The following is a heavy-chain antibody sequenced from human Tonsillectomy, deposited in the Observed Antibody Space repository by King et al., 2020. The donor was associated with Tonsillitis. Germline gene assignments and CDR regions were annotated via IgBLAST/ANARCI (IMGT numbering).Heavy chain of an antibody. CDR3: ARRTWGERSGYFHGGGSHYLDL. V-gene: IGHV5-51*01. Sequence: VQLVESGAEVKKPGESLKISCKGSGYSFTTYWIGWVRQMPGKGLEWMGIIYPGDSDTRYSPSFQGQVTISADKSISTAYLQWSSLKASDTAMYYCARRTWGERSGYFHGGGSHYLDLWGQGTQVPGSS. CDR2: IYPGDSDT. D-gene: IGHD3-22*01. J-gene: IGHJ4*02. CDR1: GYSFTTYW.